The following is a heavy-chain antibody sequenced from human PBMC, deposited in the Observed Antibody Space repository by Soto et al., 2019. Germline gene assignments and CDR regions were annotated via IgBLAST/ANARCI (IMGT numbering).Heavy chain of an antibody. D-gene: IGHD6-19*01. CDR1: GYTFTSYA. Sequence: QVQLVQSGAEVKKPGASVKVSCKASGYTFTSYAMHWVRQAPGQRLEWMGWINVGNGNTKYSQKFQGRATITRDTSGSTAYMELSGRRSKATAVYSCAIVIVGWYDFDSWGQGTLVTASS. CDR3: AIVIVGWYDFDS. CDR2: INVGNGNT. J-gene: IGHJ4*02. V-gene: IGHV1-3*01.